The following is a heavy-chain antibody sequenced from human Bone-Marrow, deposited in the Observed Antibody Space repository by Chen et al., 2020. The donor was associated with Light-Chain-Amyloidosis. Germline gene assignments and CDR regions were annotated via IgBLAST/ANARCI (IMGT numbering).Heavy chain of an antibody. D-gene: IGHD3-3*01. CDR3: ARAIYRYYDLVNFYHYMDV. CDR1: GAHFSNYY. J-gene: IGHJ6*03. CDR2: IIETGSA. V-gene: IGHV4-34*12. Sequence: QVQLQEWGTGLLKPSETLSLTCAVYGAHFSNYYWTWARQAPGKGMEWMGEIIETGSASFNPTLKSRLTMSVEKSKNQFSLKLTSVTAADTAVYYCARAIYRYYDLVNFYHYMDVWGRGTTVTVS.